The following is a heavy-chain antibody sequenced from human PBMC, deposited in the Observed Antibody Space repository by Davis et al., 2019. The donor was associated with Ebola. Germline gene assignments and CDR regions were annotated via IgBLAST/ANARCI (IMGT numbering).Heavy chain of an antibody. CDR1: GGPISSSSYY. CDR2: IYYSGST. CDR3: SVMGYYYFDY. V-gene: IGHV4-39*01. Sequence: PSETLSLTWTVPGGPISSSSYYWGWIRQPPGKGLEWIGRIYYSGSTYYNPSLKSRVTISVDTSKNQFSLKLSSVTAADTAVYYCSVMGYYYFDYWGQGTLVTVSS. D-gene: IGHD3-22*01. J-gene: IGHJ4*02.